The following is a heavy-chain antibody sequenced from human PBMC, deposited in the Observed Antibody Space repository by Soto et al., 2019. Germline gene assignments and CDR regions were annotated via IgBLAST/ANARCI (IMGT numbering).Heavy chain of an antibody. CDR1: GYTFATYG. V-gene: IGHV1-18*01. Sequence: QVQLLQSGVEVQKPGASVKVSCKASGYTFATYGIGWVRQAPGKGLEWMGWITPSNGDTNYAQKLQGRGTMTTDTSTSTAYMEVRSLRSDGTAVYYCARLAPCNSEICYSRPLDYWGQGTLVTVSS. CDR3: ARLAPCNSEICYSRPLDY. J-gene: IGHJ4*02. D-gene: IGHD2-15*01. CDR2: ITPSNGDT.